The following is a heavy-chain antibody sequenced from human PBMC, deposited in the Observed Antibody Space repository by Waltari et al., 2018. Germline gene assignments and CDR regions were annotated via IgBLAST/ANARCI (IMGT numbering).Heavy chain of an antibody. Sequence: QVQLQQWGAGLLKPSETLSLTCAVYGGSFSGYYWSWIRQPPGKGLEWIGEINHSGSTNYNPSLKSRVTISVDTSKNQFSLKLSSVTAADTAVYYCARQWVPAAIIDSYYMDVWGKGTTVTVSS. CDR1: GGSFSGYY. J-gene: IGHJ6*03. CDR3: ARQWVPAAIIDSYYMDV. CDR2: INHSGST. D-gene: IGHD2-2*01. V-gene: IGHV4-34*01.